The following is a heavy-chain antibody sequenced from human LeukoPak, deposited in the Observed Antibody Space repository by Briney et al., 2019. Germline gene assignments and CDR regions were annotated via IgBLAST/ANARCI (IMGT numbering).Heavy chain of an antibody. CDR1: GFTVSSNY. CDR2: IRSDGSDE. V-gene: IGHV3-74*01. J-gene: IGHJ4*02. Sequence: GGSLRLSCAASGFTVSSNYMSWVRQVPGKGLVWVSRIRSDGSDERYAEAVKGRFTISRDNAKNTLYLQMNSLRDEDTAVYYCARDWFHAIDYWGQGTLVTVSS. CDR3: ARDWFHAIDY. D-gene: IGHD2/OR15-2a*01.